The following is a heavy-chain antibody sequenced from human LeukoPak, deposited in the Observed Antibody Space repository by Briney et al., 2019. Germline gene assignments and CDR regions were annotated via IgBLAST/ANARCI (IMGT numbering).Heavy chain of an antibody. V-gene: IGHV4-34*01. D-gene: IGHD6-19*01. Sequence: PSEALSLTCAVYGGSFSGYHWSWIRQPPGKGLEWIGEINHSGSTNYNPSLKSRVTISVDTSKNQFSLKLSSVTAADTAMYYCARESTTVAGTFDYWGQGTLVTVSS. J-gene: IGHJ4*02. CDR1: GGSFSGYH. CDR2: INHSGST. CDR3: ARESTTVAGTFDY.